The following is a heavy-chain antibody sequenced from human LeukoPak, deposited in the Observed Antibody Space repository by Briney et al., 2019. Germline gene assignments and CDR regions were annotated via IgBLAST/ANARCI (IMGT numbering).Heavy chain of an antibody. Sequence: PGGSLRLSCATSGFTVSNNYMSWVRQAPGKGLEWVSVIYSGGSTYYADSVKGRFTISRDISKNTLYLQMNSLTAEDTAVYYCARVGYTSRWGERYYFDYWGQGTLLTASS. D-gene: IGHD6-13*01. J-gene: IGHJ4*02. CDR2: IYSGGST. CDR3: ARVGYTSRWGERYYFDY. V-gene: IGHV3-66*01. CDR1: GFTVSNNY.